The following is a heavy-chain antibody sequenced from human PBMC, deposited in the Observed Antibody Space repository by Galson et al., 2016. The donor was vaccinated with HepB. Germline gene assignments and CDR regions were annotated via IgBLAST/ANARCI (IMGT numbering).Heavy chain of an antibody. V-gene: IGHV4-39*01. Sequence: TFTSYWMGWIRQPPGKGLEWIGTVYYTGTTSYNPSLKSRLTMLIDTSKNHFSLQLNSVTAADTAVYYCARQTDVAYSYYFDYWGRGTLVTVSS. CDR1: TFTSYW. CDR3: ARQTDVAYSYYFDY. D-gene: IGHD2-21*01. CDR2: VYYTGTT. J-gene: IGHJ4*02.